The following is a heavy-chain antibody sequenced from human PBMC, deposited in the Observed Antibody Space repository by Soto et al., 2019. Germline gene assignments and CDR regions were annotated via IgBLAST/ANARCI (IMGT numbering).Heavy chain of an antibody. Sequence: QVQLVQSGAEEKKPGASVKVSCKASGYTFTSYAMHWVRQAPGQRLEWMGWINAGNGNTKYSQKFQGRVTITRDTSASTAYMEMSSLRSEDTAVYYCARDRAVYATHLYFDLWGRGTLVTVSS. D-gene: IGHD2-8*01. CDR2: INAGNGNT. CDR3: ARDRAVYATHLYFDL. CDR1: GYTFTSYA. V-gene: IGHV1-3*05. J-gene: IGHJ2*01.